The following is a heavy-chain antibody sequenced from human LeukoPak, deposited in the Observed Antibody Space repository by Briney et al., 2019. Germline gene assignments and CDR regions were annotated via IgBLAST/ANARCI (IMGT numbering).Heavy chain of an antibody. Sequence: ASVKVSCKASGYTFTGYYMHWVRQAPGQGLEWMGWINPNSGGTNYAQKFQGRVTMTRDTSISTAYMELSRLRSDDTAVYYCARVGTYYDILTGFRGDAFDIWGQGTMVTVSS. CDR2: INPNSGGT. CDR3: ARVGTYYDILTGFRGDAFDI. J-gene: IGHJ3*02. D-gene: IGHD3-9*01. CDR1: GYTFTGYY. V-gene: IGHV1-2*02.